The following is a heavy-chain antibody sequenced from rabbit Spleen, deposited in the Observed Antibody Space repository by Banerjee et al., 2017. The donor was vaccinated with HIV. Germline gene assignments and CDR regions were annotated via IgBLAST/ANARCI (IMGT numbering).Heavy chain of an antibody. V-gene: IGHV1S7*01. J-gene: IGHJ6*01. Sequence: QSLEESGGGLVQPEGSLTLTCTASGFDFSTYSMSWVRQAPGKGLEWIGYIVPIFGVTYYANWVNGRFTISSHNAQNTLYLQLNSLTVADTATYFCARDRDVTSDDENFGMDLWGQGTLVTVS. CDR2: IVPIFGVT. CDR1: GFDFSTYS. D-gene: IGHD2-1*01. CDR3: ARDRDVTSDDENFGMDL.